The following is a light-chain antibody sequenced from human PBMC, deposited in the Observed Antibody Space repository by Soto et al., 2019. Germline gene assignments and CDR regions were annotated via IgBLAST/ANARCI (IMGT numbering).Light chain of an antibody. V-gene: IGLV1-44*01. J-gene: IGLJ1*01. CDR3: SSYTGSSTLEV. CDR1: SSNIGSNT. Sequence: QSVLTQPPSASGTPGQRVTISCSGSSSNIGSNTVNWYQQLPGTAPKLLIYSNNQRPSGVPDRFSGSKSGTSASLAISGLQSEDEADYYCSSYTGSSTLEVFGSGTKVTVL. CDR2: SNN.